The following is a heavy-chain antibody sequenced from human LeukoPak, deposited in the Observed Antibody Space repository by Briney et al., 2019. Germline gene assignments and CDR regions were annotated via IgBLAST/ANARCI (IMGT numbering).Heavy chain of an antibody. CDR2: ICDNNGNT. CDR1: GYTFIDYY. CDR3: ARGPRFDP. V-gene: IGHV1-18*04. J-gene: IGHJ5*02. Sequence: EASVKVSCKASGYTFIDYYMHWVRQAPGQGLEWMGCICDNNGNTNYAQKFQGRVTMTTDTSTNTAYMDLTNLKSDDTAIYYCARGPRFDPWGQGTLVTVSS.